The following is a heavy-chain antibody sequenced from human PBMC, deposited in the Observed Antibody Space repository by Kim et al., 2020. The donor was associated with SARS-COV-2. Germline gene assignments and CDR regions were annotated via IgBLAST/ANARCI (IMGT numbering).Heavy chain of an antibody. V-gene: IGHV4-59*01. J-gene: IGHJ2*01. CDR3: ARQASSSWYFWSPPNWYFDL. D-gene: IGHD6-13*01. Sequence: SETLSLTCTVSGGSISSYYWSWIRQPPGKGLEWIVYIYYSGSTNYNPSLKSRVTISVDTSKNQFSLKLSSVTAADTAVYYCARQASSSWYFWSPPNWYFDLWGRGTLVTVSS. CDR1: GGSISSYY. CDR2: IYYSGST.